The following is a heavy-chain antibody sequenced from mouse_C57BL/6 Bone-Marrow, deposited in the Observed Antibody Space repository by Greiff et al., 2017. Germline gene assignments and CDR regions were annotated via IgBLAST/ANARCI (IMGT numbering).Heavy chain of an antibody. D-gene: IGHD1-1*01. CDR2: SRNKANDYTT. CDR3: ARDAAVVAHGAMDY. V-gene: IGHV7-1*01. Sequence: EVNLVESGGGLVQSGRSLRLSCATSGFTFSDFYMEWVRQAPGKGLEWIAASRNKANDYTTEYSASVKGRFIVSRDTSQSILYLQMNALRAEDTAIYYCARDAAVVAHGAMDYWGQGTSVTVSS. CDR1: GFTFSDFY. J-gene: IGHJ4*01.